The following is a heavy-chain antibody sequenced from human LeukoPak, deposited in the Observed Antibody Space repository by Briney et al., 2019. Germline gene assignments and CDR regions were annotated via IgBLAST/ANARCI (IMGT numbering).Heavy chain of an antibody. CDR3: AKDFRSTGSYYGFDY. CDR1: GFTVSTYG. CDR2: ISYDGSYK. V-gene: IGHV3-30*18. J-gene: IGHJ4*02. Sequence: GGSLRLSCAASGFTVSTYGMHWVRQAPGKGLEWVALISYDGSYKYFADSVKGRFTISRDKSKNTLYLQMNSLRAEDTAVYYCAKDFRSTGSYYGFDYWGQETLVTVSS. D-gene: IGHD1-26*01.